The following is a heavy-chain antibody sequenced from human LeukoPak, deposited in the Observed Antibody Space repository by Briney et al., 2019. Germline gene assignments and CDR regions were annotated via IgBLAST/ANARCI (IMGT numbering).Heavy chain of an antibody. CDR2: IRQDGSEI. J-gene: IGHJ4*02. Sequence: PGGSLRLSCAASGFTFSSYWMSRVRQAPGKGLEWVANIRQDGSEIYYVDSVKGRFTISRDNAKNSLYLQMNSLRADDTAVYYCARVVLTGAWYFDYWGQGTLVTVSS. CDR3: ARVVLTGAWYFDY. V-gene: IGHV3-7*05. D-gene: IGHD7-27*01. CDR1: GFTFSSYW.